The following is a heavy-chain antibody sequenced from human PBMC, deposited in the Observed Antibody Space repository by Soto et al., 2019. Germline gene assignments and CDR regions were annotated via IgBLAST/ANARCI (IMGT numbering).Heavy chain of an antibody. D-gene: IGHD3-3*01. J-gene: IGHJ4*02. CDR2: TQYRGVT. V-gene: IGHV4-39*01. CDR3: ARHVIFGDIDH. CDR1: GDSSSLSDYF. Sequence: QLQLQESGPGLGQPSEALSLTCSVSGDSSSLSDYFWGWIRQPPGKGLEWIGNTQYRGVTNYNPSLQSRVTISLDTSRNQFSLRLSSLTAAATAVYYCARHVIFGDIDHWGQGTLVTVSS.